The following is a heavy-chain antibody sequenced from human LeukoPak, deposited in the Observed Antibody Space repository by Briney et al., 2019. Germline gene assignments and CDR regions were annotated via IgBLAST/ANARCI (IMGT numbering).Heavy chain of an antibody. V-gene: IGHV4-39*07. J-gene: IGHJ4*02. Sequence: SETLSLTCTVSGGSISSSSYYWGWIRQPPGKGLEWIGSIYYSGSTYYNPSLKSRVTISVDTSKHQFSLKLSSVTAADTAVYYCARDLKEGSSGWYPLIDYWGQGTLVTVSS. D-gene: IGHD6-19*01. CDR3: ARDLKEGSSGWYPLIDY. CDR1: GGSISSSSYY. CDR2: IYYSGST.